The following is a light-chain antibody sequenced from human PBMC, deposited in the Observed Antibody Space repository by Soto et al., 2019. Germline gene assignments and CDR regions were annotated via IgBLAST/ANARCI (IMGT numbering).Light chain of an antibody. V-gene: IGKV3-15*01. Sequence: EIVMTQSPATLSVSPGERATLSCRASQGVRSNLAWYQQKPGQAPRLLIYGTSTRATGVPARFSGSGSGTDSTLTISSLQSEYFAVYYCEQYNNWPPSFGRGTMVEIK. J-gene: IGKJ1*01. CDR1: QGVRSN. CDR3: EQYNNWPPS. CDR2: GTS.